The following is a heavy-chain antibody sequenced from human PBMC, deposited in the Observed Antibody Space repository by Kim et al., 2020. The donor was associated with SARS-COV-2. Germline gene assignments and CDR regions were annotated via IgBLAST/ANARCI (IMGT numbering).Heavy chain of an antibody. CDR3: AVTAMVTFDY. D-gene: IGHD5-18*01. Sequence: NTHYAQKLQGRVTMTTDTSTSTAYMELRSLRSDDTAVYYCAVTAMVTFDYWGQGTLVTVSS. J-gene: IGHJ4*02. V-gene: IGHV1-18*01. CDR2: NT.